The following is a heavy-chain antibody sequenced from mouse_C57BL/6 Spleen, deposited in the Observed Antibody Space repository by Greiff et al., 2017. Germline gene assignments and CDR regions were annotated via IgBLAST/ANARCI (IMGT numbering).Heavy chain of an antibody. CDR3: ARDPTFFDY. V-gene: IGHV5-4*01. Sequence: EVQVVESGGGLVKPGGSLKLSCAASGFTFSSYAMSWVRQTPGKRLEWVATISAGGSYTYYQDDVKGRFTISRDNAKNNLYLQMSHLKAEDTAMYYCARDPTFFDYWGQGTTLTVSS. J-gene: IGHJ2*01. CDR2: ISAGGSYT. CDR1: GFTFSSYA.